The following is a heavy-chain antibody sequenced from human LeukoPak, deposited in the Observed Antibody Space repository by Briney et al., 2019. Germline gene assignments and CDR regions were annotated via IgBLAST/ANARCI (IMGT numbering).Heavy chain of an antibody. CDR3: ARVEARITMIVVVITALTDY. V-gene: IGHV3-30*03. CDR2: ISYDGSNK. J-gene: IGHJ4*02. CDR1: GFTFSSYG. D-gene: IGHD3-22*01. Sequence: GGSLRLSCAASGFTFSSYGMHWVRQAPGKGLEWVAVISYDGSNKYYVDSVKGRFTISRDNSKNTLYLQMNSLRAKDTAVYYCARVEARITMIVVVITALTDYWGQGTLVTVSS.